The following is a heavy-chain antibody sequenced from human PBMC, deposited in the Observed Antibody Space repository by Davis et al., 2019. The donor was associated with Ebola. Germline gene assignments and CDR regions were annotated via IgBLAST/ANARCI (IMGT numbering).Heavy chain of an antibody. D-gene: IGHD3-10*01. Sequence: GSLRLSCTVSGGSISSYYWSWIRQPPGKGLEWIGYIYYSGSTNYNPSLKSRVTISVDTSKNQFSLKLSSVTAADTAVYYCARDAVLSRGELDFWGQGTLVTVSS. CDR3: ARDAVLSRGELDF. CDR1: GGSISSYY. CDR2: IYYSGST. V-gene: IGHV4-59*12. J-gene: IGHJ4*02.